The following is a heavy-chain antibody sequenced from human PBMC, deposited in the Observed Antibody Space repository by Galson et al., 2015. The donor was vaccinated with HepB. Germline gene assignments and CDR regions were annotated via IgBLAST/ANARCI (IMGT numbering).Heavy chain of an antibody. CDR2: FDPEDGET. V-gene: IGHV1-24*01. J-gene: IGHJ4*02. Sequence: SVKVSCKVSGYTLTELSMHWVRQAPGKGLEWMGGFDPEDGETIYAQKFQGRVTMTEDTSTDTAYMELSSLRSEDTAVYYCASPGGITFGGAHIPPTDYWGQGTLVTV. CDR3: ASPGGITFGGAHIPPTDY. D-gene: IGHD3-16*01. CDR1: GYTLTELS.